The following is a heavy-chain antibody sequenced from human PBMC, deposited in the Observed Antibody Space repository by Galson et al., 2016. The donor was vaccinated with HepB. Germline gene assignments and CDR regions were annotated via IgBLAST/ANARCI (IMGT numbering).Heavy chain of an antibody. Sequence: SETLSLTCAVYGGSFSGYYWSWIRQPPGKGLEWIGEINHSGTTNYKPSLKSRVTISVDTSKNQFSLKLRAVTAADTAVYYCARVSISYPLVVTKNTPGLPHKWFDSWGQGTLVTVTS. CDR2: INHSGTT. CDR3: ARVSISYPLVVTKNTPGLPHKWFDS. J-gene: IGHJ5*01. D-gene: IGHD4-23*01. CDR1: GGSFSGYY. V-gene: IGHV4-34*01.